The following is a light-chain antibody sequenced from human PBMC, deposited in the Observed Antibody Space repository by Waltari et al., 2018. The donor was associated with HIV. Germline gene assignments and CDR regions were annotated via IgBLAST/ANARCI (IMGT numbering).Light chain of an antibody. J-gene: IGKJ1*01. CDR2: KVA. V-gene: IGKV2-30*01. CDR3: MQGAHWQWK. CDR1: QSLVYSDGNTY. Sequence: DVVMPQSPLPLPVTLGQPASISCRSSQSLVYSDGNTYLNWFQQRPGQSPRRLIYKVANRASGVPDRFSGSGSGADFTRKISRGKADDVCVYDCMQGAHWQWKFDQGTKVEIK.